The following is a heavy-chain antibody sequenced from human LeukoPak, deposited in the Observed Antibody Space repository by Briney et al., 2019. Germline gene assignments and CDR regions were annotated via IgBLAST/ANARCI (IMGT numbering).Heavy chain of an antibody. CDR1: GGSISSYY. J-gene: IGHJ5*02. V-gene: IGHV4-59*08. Sequence: SETLSLTCTVSGGSISSYYWSWIRQPPGKGLEWIGYIYYSGSTNYNPSLKSRVTISVDTSKNQFSLKLSSVTAADTAVYYCARQLRSPFPFGPWGQGTLVTVSS. D-gene: IGHD5-12*01. CDR2: IYYSGST. CDR3: ARQLRSPFPFGP.